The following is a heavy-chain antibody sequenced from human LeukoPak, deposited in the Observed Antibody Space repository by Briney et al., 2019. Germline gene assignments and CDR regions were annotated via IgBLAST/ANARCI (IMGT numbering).Heavy chain of an antibody. CDR2: ISSGNGYI. V-gene: IGHV3-21*01. Sequence: PGGSLRLSCTASGFTFSDYAMTWVRQAPGKWLEWVSSISSGNGYIYYADSMKGRFTISRDNAKNSLFLQMHSLRAEDTAVYYCARGDRLGYCTNGVCYPTDYWGQGTLVTVSS. CDR3: ARGDRLGYCTNGVCYPTDY. D-gene: IGHD2-8*01. J-gene: IGHJ4*02. CDR1: GFTFSDYA.